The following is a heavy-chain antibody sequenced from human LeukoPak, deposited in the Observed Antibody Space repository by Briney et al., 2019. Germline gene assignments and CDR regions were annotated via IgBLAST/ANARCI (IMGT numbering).Heavy chain of an antibody. CDR2: IYYSGIT. D-gene: IGHD3-9*01. J-gene: IGHJ5*02. Sequence: SETLSLTCTVSGGSISSGGYYWSWIRQHPGKGLEWIGYIYYSGITYYNPSLKSRVTISVDTSKNQFSLKLSSVTAADTAVYYCAREFRLYYDILTGGLNWFDPWGQGTLVTVSS. V-gene: IGHV4-31*03. CDR1: GGSISSGGYY. CDR3: AREFRLYYDILTGGLNWFDP.